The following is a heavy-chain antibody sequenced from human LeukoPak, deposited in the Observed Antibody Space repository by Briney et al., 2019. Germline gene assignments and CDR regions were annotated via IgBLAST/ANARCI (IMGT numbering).Heavy chain of an antibody. D-gene: IGHD3-10*02. CDR3: AELGITMIGGV. CDR2: ISSSGSTI. V-gene: IGHV3-48*03. J-gene: IGHJ6*04. CDR1: GFTLSNE. Sequence: GGSLRLSCAASGFTLSNEMNWVRQAPGKGLEWVSYISSSGSTIYYADSVKGRFTISRDNAKNSLHLQMNSLRAEDTAVYYCAELGITMIGGVWGKGTTVTISS.